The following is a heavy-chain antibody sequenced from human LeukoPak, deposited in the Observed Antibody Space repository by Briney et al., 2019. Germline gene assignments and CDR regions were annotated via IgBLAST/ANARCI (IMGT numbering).Heavy chain of an antibody. J-gene: IGHJ4*01. CDR2: INQDGSDK. CDR3: AKSLRSSSLSFDY. CDR1: EFIFSNHW. Sequence: GGSLRLTCAVSEFIFSNHWMNWVRQAPGKGLEWVADINQDGSDKNYVDSVKGRFTISRDNAKTSLYLQMNSLRVEDTAVYYCAKSLRSSSLSFDYWGHGTLVTVSS. V-gene: IGHV3-7*01. D-gene: IGHD2-2*01.